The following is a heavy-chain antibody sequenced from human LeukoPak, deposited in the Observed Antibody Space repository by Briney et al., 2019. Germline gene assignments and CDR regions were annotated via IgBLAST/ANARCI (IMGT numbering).Heavy chain of an antibody. Sequence: PGGSLRLSCAASGFTFSSYGMHWVRQAPGKGLEWVAVISYDGSNKYYADSVKGRFTISRDNSKNTLYLQMNSLRAEDTAVYYCARVTGLRDSSGYGGDYWGQGTLVTVSS. CDR2: ISYDGSNK. CDR1: GFTFSSYG. J-gene: IGHJ4*02. D-gene: IGHD3-22*01. V-gene: IGHV3-30*03. CDR3: ARVTGLRDSSGYGGDY.